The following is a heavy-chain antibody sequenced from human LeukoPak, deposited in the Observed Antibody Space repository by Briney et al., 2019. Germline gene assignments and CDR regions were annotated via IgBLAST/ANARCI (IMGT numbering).Heavy chain of an antibody. D-gene: IGHD3-22*01. CDR3: AREGDSSGYYLPDDAFDI. Sequence: SETLSLTCAVSGGSISSGGYSWSWIRQPPGTGLEWIGRIYISGSTNYNPSLKSRVTMSVDTSKNQFSLKLSSVTAADTAVYYCAREGDSSGYYLPDDAFDIWGQGTMVTVSS. CDR2: IYISGST. J-gene: IGHJ3*02. V-gene: IGHV4-61*08. CDR1: GGSISSGGYS.